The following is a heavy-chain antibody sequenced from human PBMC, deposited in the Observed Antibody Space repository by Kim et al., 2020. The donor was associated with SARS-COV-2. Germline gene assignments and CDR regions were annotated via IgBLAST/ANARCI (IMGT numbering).Heavy chain of an antibody. CDR1: GFTLSSYA. D-gene: IGHD2-21*02. V-gene: IGHV3-23*01. J-gene: IGHJ4*02. Sequence: GGSLRHSCAASGFTLSSYAMTWVRQAPGKGLEWVSSISNTGGNSYYADSVGGRFTVSRDNSKHTVYLQMDSLRVEDTALYYCAKSNRTYCGGDCYSVAYWGQGTLVTVSS. CDR2: ISNTGGNS. CDR3: AKSNRTYCGGDCYSVAY.